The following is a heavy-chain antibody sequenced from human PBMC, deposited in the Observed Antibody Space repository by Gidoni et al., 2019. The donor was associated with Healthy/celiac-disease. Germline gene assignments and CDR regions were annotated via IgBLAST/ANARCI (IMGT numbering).Heavy chain of an antibody. CDR3: ARDGQAGRLGELPPGMDV. Sequence: QVQLQESGPGLMKPSQTLSLTCTVSGGSIRSGDYYWSWIRQPPGKGLEWIGYIYYSGSTYYNPSLKSRVTISVDTSKNQFSLKLSSVTAADTAVYYCARDGQAGRLGELPPGMDVWGQGTTVTVSS. V-gene: IGHV4-30-4*01. J-gene: IGHJ6*02. CDR1: GGSIRSGDYY. D-gene: IGHD3-16*01. CDR2: IYYSGST.